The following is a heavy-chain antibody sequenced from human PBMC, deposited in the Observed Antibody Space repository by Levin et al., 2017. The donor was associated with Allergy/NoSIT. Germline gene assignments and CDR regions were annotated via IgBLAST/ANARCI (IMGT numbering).Heavy chain of an antibody. D-gene: IGHD2-2*02. J-gene: IGHJ4*02. CDR1: GYSFTSYW. V-gene: IGHV5-51*01. Sequence: PGGSLRLSCKGSGYSFTSYWIGWVRQMPGKGLEWMGIIYPGDSDTRYSPSFQGQVTISADKSISTAYLQWSSLKASDTAMYYCARVHVSFYCSSTSCYKATPFDYWGQGTLVTVSS. CDR3: ARVHVSFYCSSTSCYKATPFDY. CDR2: IYPGDSDT.